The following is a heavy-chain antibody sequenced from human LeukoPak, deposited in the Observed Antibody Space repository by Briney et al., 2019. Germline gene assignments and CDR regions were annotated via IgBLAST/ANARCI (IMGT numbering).Heavy chain of an antibody. D-gene: IGHD2-21*02. CDR2: IRGSGTST. CDR3: AKDTCGADCYSHYDH. V-gene: IGHV3-23*01. J-gene: IGHJ4*02. Sequence: ASLRLSCAASGFTFSSYTLSWVRQAPGKGLEWISAIRGSGTSTYYAASVKGRFTISRDNSRNTLYLQMNSLRAEDTAVYYCAKDTCGADCYSHYDHWGQGTLVTVSS. CDR1: GFTFSSYT.